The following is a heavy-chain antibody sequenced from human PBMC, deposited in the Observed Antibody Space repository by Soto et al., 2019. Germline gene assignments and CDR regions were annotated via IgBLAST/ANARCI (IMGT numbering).Heavy chain of an antibody. CDR1: GSSLSNARMS. CDR2: IFSNDAK. J-gene: IGHJ4*02. D-gene: IGHD3-10*01. Sequence: QVTLKESGPVLVKPTEPLTLTCTVSGSSLSNARMSVSWIRQPPGKALEWLAHIFSNDAKSYSASLKSRLTIAKDTSKSQVVLTMTNMDPVDTATYYCARIRGWGWLGPNDYWGQGTLVTVSS. CDR3: ARIRGWGWLGPNDY. V-gene: IGHV2-26*01.